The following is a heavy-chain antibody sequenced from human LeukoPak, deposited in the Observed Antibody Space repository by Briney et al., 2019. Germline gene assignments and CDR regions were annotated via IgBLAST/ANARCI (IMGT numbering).Heavy chain of an antibody. J-gene: IGHJ6*02. CDR3: ASGSFPGYYYGMDV. CDR2: IYDSGTT. CDR1: RGSIRTYY. V-gene: IGHV4-59*08. D-gene: IGHD3-10*01. Sequence: SETLSLTCTVSRGSIRTYYWSWIRQSPGKGLEWIGYIYDSGTTKYNPSLKSRVTISVDTSKNQFSLKLSSVTAADTAVYYCASGSFPGYYYGMDVWGQGTTVTVSS.